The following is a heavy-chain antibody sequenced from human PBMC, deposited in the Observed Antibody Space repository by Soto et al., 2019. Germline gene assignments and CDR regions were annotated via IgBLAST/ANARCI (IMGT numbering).Heavy chain of an antibody. CDR3: ARGPEGLRFLEWLGPYYYYGMDV. D-gene: IGHD3-3*01. J-gene: IGHJ6*02. V-gene: IGHV1-18*01. CDR2: ISAYNGNT. CDR1: GYTFTSYG. Sequence: GASVKVSCKASGYTFTSYGISWVRQAPGQGLEWMGWISAYNGNTNYAQKLQGRVTMTTDTSTSTAYMELRSLRSDDTAVYYCARGPEGLRFLEWLGPYYYYGMDVWGQGTTVTVSS.